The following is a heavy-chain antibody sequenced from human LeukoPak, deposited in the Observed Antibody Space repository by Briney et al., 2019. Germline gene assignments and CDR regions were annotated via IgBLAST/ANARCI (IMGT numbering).Heavy chain of an antibody. Sequence: GGSLRLYCAASGFTVSSNYMSWVRQAPGKGLEWVSVIYSGGSTYYADSVKGRFTISRDNSKNTLYLQMNSLRAEDTAVYYCARDGSGPDYYYYGMDVWGQGTTVTVSS. CDR1: GFTVSSNY. V-gene: IGHV3-66*01. CDR2: IYSGGST. J-gene: IGHJ6*02. CDR3: ARDGSGPDYYYYGMDV. D-gene: IGHD3-3*01.